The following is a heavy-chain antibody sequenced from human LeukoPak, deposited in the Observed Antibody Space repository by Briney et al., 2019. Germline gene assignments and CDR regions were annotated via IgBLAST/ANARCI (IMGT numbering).Heavy chain of an antibody. CDR2: ISSSGRTT. CDR3: VRDGSSGWYRGICDY. J-gene: IGHJ4*02. Sequence: GGSLRLSCAASGFTFSSYEMNWVRQAPGKGLEWVGYISSSGRTTYYADSVKGRFTISRDNANNSLYLQMNSLRAEDTSVYYCVRDGSSGWYRGICDYWGQGTLVTVSS. V-gene: IGHV3-48*03. D-gene: IGHD6-19*01. CDR1: GFTFSSYE.